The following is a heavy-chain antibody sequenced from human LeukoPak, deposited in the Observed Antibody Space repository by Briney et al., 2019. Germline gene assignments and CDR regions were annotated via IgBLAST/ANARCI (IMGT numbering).Heavy chain of an antibody. CDR1: RGSISSSDYF. V-gene: IGHV4-39*01. CDR2: IHYSGST. D-gene: IGHD5-18*01. J-gene: IGHJ4*02. CDR3: ARFGNSYGLN. Sequence: SETLSLTCTVSRGSISSSDYFWGWIRQPPGKGLEWIGNIHYSGSTYYNPSLKNRVTISVETSRNQFSLKLSSVTAADTAVYYCARFGNSYGLNWGQGTLVTVSS.